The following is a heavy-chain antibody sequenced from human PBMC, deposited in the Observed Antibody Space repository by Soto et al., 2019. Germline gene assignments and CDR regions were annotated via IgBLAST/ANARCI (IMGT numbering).Heavy chain of an antibody. CDR3: VRSHDYGATDY. V-gene: IGHV4-31*03. CDR2: IYYSGST. CDR1: GGSISSGGYY. Sequence: QVQLQESGPGLVKASQTLSLTCTVSGGSISSGGYYWSWIRQHPGKGLEWIGYIYYSGSTYYSPSLKSRVTISVDTSKNHFSLKLSSVTAADTAVYYCVRSHDYGATDYWGQGTLVTVSS. D-gene: IGHD4-17*01. J-gene: IGHJ4*02.